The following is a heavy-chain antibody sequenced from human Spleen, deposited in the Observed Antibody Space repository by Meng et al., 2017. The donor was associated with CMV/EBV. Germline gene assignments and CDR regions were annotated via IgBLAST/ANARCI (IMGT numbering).Heavy chain of an antibody. D-gene: IGHD2-2*01. V-gene: IGHV1-3*02. J-gene: IGHJ6*02. CDR1: GYTFTSYA. CDR3: ARGSYCSSTSCSRKSTDGMDV. CDR2: SNAGNGNT. Sequence: GESLKISCQGSGYTFTSYAMHWVRQAPGQRLEWMGWSNAGNGNTKYSQEFQGRVTITRDTSASTAYMELSSLRSDDTAVYYCARGSYCSSTSCSRKSTDGMDVWGQGTTVTVSS.